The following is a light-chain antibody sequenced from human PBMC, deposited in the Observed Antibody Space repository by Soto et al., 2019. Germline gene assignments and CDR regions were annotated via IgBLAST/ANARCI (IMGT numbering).Light chain of an antibody. CDR3: QTWGTGIHWV. J-gene: IGLJ3*02. V-gene: IGLV4-69*01. CDR2: LNSDGSH. CDR1: SGHSSYA. Sequence: HPVLTQSPSASASLGASVKLTCTLSSGHSSYAIAWHQQQPEKGPRYLMKLNSDGSHSKGDGIPDRFSGSSSGAERYLTISSLQSEDEADYYCQTWGTGIHWVFGGGTKLTVL.